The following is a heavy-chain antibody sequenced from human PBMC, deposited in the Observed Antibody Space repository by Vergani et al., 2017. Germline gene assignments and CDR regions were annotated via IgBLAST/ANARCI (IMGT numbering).Heavy chain of an antibody. J-gene: IGHJ6*03. V-gene: IGHV4-38-2*01. D-gene: IGHD2-2*01. CDR2: IYHSGST. CDR1: GYSISSGYY. CDR3: ARGSSSTSWPLGWYYYYMDV. Sequence: QVQLQESGPGLVKPSETLSLTCAVSGYSISSGYYWGWIRQPPGKGLEWIGSIYHSGSTYYNPSLKSRVTISVDTSKNQFSLKLSSVTAADTAVYYCARGSSSTSWPLGWYYYYMDVWGKGTTVTVSS.